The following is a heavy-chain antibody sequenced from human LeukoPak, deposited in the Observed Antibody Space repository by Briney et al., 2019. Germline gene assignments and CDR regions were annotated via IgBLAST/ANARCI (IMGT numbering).Heavy chain of an antibody. V-gene: IGHV4-59*01. CDR3: ARESRATHFDY. J-gene: IGHJ4*02. CDR2: IYYSGST. Sequence: PSETLSLTCTVSGASISSYYWSWIRQPPGKGLEWIGYIYYSGSTNYKPSLKSRVTISVDTSKNQFSLKLSSVTAADTAVYYCARESRATHFDYWGQGTLVTVSS. CDR1: GASISSYY.